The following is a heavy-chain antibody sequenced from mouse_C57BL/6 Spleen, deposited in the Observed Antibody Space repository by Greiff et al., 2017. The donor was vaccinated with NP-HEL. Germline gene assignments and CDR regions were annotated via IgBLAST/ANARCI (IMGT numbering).Heavy chain of an antibody. Sequence: QVQLQQSGPELVKPGASVKISCKASGYAFSSSWMNWVNPRPGKCLEWIGRIYPGEGDTNYTGKVKGKATLTADKSSSTAYMQLSSLTSEDSAVYFCAVYDGYYVYFDYWGQGTTLTVSS. D-gene: IGHD2-3*01. CDR3: AVYDGYYVYFDY. V-gene: IGHV1-82*01. CDR1: GYAFSSSW. J-gene: IGHJ2*01. CDR2: IYPGEGDT.